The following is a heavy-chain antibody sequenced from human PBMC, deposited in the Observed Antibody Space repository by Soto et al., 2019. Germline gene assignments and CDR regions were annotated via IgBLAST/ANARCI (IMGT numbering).Heavy chain of an antibody. J-gene: IGHJ4*02. CDR2: INHSGST. V-gene: IGHV4-34*01. D-gene: IGHD2-15*01. Sequence: PSETLSLTCAVYGGSFSGYYWSWTRQPPGKGLEWIGEINHSGSTNYNPSLKSRVTISVDTSKNQFSLKLSSVTAADTAVYYCARALGWTLNYWGQGTLVTVSS. CDR1: GGSFSGYY. CDR3: ARALGWTLNY.